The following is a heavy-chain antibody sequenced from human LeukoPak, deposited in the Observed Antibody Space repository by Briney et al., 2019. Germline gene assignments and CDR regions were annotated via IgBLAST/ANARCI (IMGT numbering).Heavy chain of an antibody. V-gene: IGHV4-59*08. CDR2: IFYTGST. CDR1: GGSINSYY. D-gene: IGHD6-25*01. Sequence: SETLSLTCTVSGGSINSYYWSGIRQPPGKTLEWIGYIFYTGSTKYNPSLKSRVTISVDTSKNQFSLKLTSVTAADTAVYYCARVVVHGYSDYWGQGALVTVSS. CDR3: ARVVVHGYSDY. J-gene: IGHJ4*02.